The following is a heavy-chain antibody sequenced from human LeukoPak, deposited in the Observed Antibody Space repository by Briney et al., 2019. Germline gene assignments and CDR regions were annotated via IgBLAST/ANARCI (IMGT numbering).Heavy chain of an antibody. CDR3: ARGRIAARLSDYYYYMDV. D-gene: IGHD6-6*01. Sequence: SETLSLTCAVYGGSFSGYYWSWIRQPPGKGLEWIEEINHSGSTNYNPSLKSRVTISVDTSKNQFSLKLSSVTAADTAVYYCARGRIAARLSDYYYYMDVWGKGTTVTVSS. V-gene: IGHV4-34*01. J-gene: IGHJ6*03. CDR2: INHSGST. CDR1: GGSFSGYY.